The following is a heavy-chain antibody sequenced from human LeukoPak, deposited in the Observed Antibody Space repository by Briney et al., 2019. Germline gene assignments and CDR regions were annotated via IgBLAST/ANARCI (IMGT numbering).Heavy chain of an antibody. D-gene: IGHD1-26*01. CDR3: ASLGATTLFGSY. V-gene: IGHV3-21*01. Sequence: GGSLRLSCAASGFTFSSYSMNWVRQAPGKGLEWVSSISSSSSCIYYADSVKGRFTISRDNAKNSLYLQMNSLRAEDTAVYYCASLGATTLFGSYWGQGTLVTVSS. CDR1: GFTFSSYS. CDR2: ISSSSSCI. J-gene: IGHJ4*02.